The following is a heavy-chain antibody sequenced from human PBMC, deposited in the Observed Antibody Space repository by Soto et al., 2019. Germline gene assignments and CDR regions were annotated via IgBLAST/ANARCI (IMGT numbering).Heavy chain of an antibody. CDR1: GFTFTSYG. Sequence: ASVKVSCKASGFTFTSYGISWVRQAPGQGIERKGRISAYNGNTNYAQKLQGRVTMTTDTSTSTAYMELRSLRSDDTAVYYCARGPYSSSSRPFNYWGQGTLVTVSS. J-gene: IGHJ4*02. CDR3: ARGPYSSSSRPFNY. CDR2: ISAYNGNT. V-gene: IGHV1-18*01. D-gene: IGHD6-6*01.